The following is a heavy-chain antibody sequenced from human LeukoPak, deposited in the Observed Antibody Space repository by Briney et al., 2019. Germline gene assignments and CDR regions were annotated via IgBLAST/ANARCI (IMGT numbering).Heavy chain of an antibody. V-gene: IGHV1-46*01. Sequence: GASVKVSCKASGYTFTSSYMHWVRQAPGQGLEWMGIINPSGGSTSYAQKFQGRVTMTRDVSTSTVYMELSGLRSEDTAVYYCARDRDWNYYFDYWGQGTLVTVSS. CDR3: ARDRDWNYYFDY. J-gene: IGHJ4*02. CDR2: INPSGGST. D-gene: IGHD1-1*01. CDR1: GYTFTSSY.